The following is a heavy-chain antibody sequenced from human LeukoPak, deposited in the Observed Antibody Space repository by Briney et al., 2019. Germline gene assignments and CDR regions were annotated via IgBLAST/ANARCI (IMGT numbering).Heavy chain of an antibody. CDR1: GFIFSNYW. Sequence: PGGSLRLSCAASGFIFSNYWMSWVRQAPGKGLEWVANIKQDGNEKYYVDSVKGRFTISGDNAKNSLYLQMNSLRAEDTAVYYCARDESRTTGGGLFYYGMDVWGQGTTVTVSS. V-gene: IGHV3-7*01. D-gene: IGHD1-1*01. CDR2: IKQDGNEK. CDR3: ARDESRTTGGGLFYYGMDV. J-gene: IGHJ6*02.